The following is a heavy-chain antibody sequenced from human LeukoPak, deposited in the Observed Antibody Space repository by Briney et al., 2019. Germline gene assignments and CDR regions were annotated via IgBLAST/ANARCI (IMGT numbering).Heavy chain of an antibody. V-gene: IGHV3-7*01. CDR1: GFTFSSYW. D-gene: IGHD4-17*01. CDR3: AREGYQWVTSVYYYYMDV. J-gene: IGHJ6*03. CDR2: IKQDGSEK. Sequence: GGSLRLSCAASGFTFSSYWMSWVRQAPGKGLEWVANIKQDGSEKYYVDSVKGRFTISRDNAKNSLYLQMNSLRAEDTAVYYCAREGYQWVTSVYYYYMDVWGKGTTVTVSS.